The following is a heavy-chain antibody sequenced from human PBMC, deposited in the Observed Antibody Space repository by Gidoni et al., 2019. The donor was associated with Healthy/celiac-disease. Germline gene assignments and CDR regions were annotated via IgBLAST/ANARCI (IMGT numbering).Heavy chain of an antibody. V-gene: IGHV1-2*02. CDR2: INPNSGGT. CDR3: ARDWGYSSSSGFAYYGMDV. Sequence: QVQLVQSGAEVKKPGASVKVSCKASGSTFTGYYMHWVRQAPGQGLEWMGWINPNSGGTNYAQKCQGRVTMTRDTSISTAYMELSRLRSDDTAVYYCARDWGYSSSSGFAYYGMDVWGQGTTVTVSS. CDR1: GSTFTGYY. J-gene: IGHJ6*02. D-gene: IGHD6-6*01.